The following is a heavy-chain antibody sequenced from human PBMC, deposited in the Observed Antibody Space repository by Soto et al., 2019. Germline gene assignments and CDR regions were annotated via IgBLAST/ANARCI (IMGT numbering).Heavy chain of an antibody. CDR2: IYASGDT. D-gene: IGHD5-12*01. Sequence: SETLSLTCSVSGDSISTYYWSWIRQPAGEGLEWIGRIYASGDTNYKPSLKSRVTMSIDTSKNQFSLKLSSVTAADTAVYYCARDSLKYSGYDFYYYYYGMDVWGQGTTVTVSS. CDR1: GDSISTYY. V-gene: IGHV4-4*07. CDR3: ARDSLKYSGYDFYYYYYGMDV. J-gene: IGHJ6*02.